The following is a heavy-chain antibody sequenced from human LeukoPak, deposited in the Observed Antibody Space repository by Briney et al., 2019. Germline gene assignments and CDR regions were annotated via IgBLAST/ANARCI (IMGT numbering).Heavy chain of an antibody. Sequence: GGSLRLSCAAAGFTFSSYGMHWVRQAPGKGLEWVAVISYDGSNKHYADSVKGRFTISRDNSKNTLYLQMNSLRAEDTAVYFCAKVTGGYSYGSDAFDMWGQGTMVTVSS. J-gene: IGHJ3*02. CDR1: GFTFSSYG. V-gene: IGHV3-30*18. CDR3: AKVTGGYSYGSDAFDM. CDR2: ISYDGSNK. D-gene: IGHD5-18*01.